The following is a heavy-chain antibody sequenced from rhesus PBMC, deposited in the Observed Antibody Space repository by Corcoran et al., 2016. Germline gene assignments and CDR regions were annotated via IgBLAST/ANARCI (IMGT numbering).Heavy chain of an antibody. D-gene: IGHD7-45*01. CDR1: GFSFSDSS. J-gene: IGHJ4*01. CDR3: ARAGWGSNY. CDR2: LSYTGGGT. Sequence: EVQLVESGGGLAEPGGSLRLSCAASGFSFSDSSMYWVRQAPGKGLEWVSGLSYTGGGTYYADSVKGRFTISRENAKNTLYRQMDSLRGEDTAVYYCARAGWGSNYWGQGVLVTVSS. V-gene: IGHV3S18*01.